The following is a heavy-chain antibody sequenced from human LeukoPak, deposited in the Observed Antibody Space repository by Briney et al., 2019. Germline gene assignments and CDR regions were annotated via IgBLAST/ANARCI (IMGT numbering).Heavy chain of an antibody. CDR1: GFTFSSYA. CDR2: ISGSGGST. J-gene: IGHJ4*02. CDR3: AKDIRGSEYCSSTSCNFDY. D-gene: IGHD2-2*01. V-gene: IGHV3-23*01. Sequence: GGSLRLSCAASGFTFSSYAMSWVRQAPGKGLEWVSAISGSGGSTYYADSVKGRFTISRDNSKNTLYLQMNSLRAEDTAVYYCAKDIRGSEYCSSTSCNFDYWGQGTLVTVSS.